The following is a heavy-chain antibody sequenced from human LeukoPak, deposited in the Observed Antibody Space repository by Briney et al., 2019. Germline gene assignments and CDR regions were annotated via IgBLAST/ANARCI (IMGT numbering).Heavy chain of an antibody. Sequence: ASVKVSCKASGYTFTGYYMHWVRQAPGQGLEWMGWINPNSGGTNYAQRFQGWVTMTRDTSISTAYMELSRPRSDDTAVYYCARGFGSGYDFWSGYYTSFNWFDPWGQGTLVTVSS. J-gene: IGHJ5*02. CDR2: INPNSGGT. CDR1: GYTFTGYY. CDR3: ARGFGSGYDFWSGYYTSFNWFDP. D-gene: IGHD3-3*01. V-gene: IGHV1-2*04.